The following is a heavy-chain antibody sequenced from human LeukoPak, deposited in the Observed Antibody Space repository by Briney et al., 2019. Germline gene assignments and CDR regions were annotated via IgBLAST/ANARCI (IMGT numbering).Heavy chain of an antibody. Sequence: SETRSLTCTVSGGSISSSSYYWGWIRQPPGKGLEWIGSIYYSGSTYYNPSLKSRVAISVDTSKNQFSLKLSSVTAADTAVYYCARLAGIEQFDYWGQGTLVTVSS. CDR2: IYYSGST. V-gene: IGHV4-39*01. J-gene: IGHJ4*02. CDR3: ARLAGIEQFDY. D-gene: IGHD6-19*01. CDR1: GGSISSSSYY.